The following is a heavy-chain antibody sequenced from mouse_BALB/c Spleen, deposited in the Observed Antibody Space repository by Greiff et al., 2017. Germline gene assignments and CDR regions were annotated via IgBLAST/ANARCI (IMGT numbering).Heavy chain of an antibody. J-gene: IGHJ3*01. CDR3: AKTARAWFAY. V-gene: IGHV3-6*02. CDR1: GYSITSGYY. CDR2: ISYDGSN. Sequence: EVQLVESGPGLVKPSQSLSLTCSVTGYSITSGYYWNWIRQFPGNKLEWMGYISYDGSNNYNPSLKNRISITRDTSKNQFFLKLNSVTTEDTATYYCAKTARAWFAYWGQGTLVTVSA. D-gene: IGHD3-2*01.